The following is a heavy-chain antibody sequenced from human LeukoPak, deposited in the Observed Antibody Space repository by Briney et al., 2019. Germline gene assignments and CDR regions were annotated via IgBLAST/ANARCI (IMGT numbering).Heavy chain of an antibody. Sequence: ASVKVSCKVSGYTLTELSMHWVRQAPGKGLEWMGGFDPEDGETIYAQKFQGRVTITTDESTSTAYMELSSLRSEDTAVYYCASQTGSQLPRVYYYYYYMDVRGKGTTVTVSS. J-gene: IGHJ6*03. CDR3: ASQTGSQLPRVYYYYYYMDV. D-gene: IGHD1-14*01. CDR1: GYTLTELS. V-gene: IGHV1-24*01. CDR2: FDPEDGET.